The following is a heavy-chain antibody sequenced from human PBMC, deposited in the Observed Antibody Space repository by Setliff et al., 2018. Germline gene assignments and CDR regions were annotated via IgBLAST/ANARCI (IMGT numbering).Heavy chain of an antibody. J-gene: IGHJ6*03. CDR3: ARVTGFLYMDV. CDR1: GDSMSSAKYY. V-gene: IGHV4-61*02. D-gene: IGHD3-3*01. Sequence: PSETLSLTCTVSGDSMSSAKYYWSWIRQSAGKGLECIGRIYTDGSTKCNPSLNSRVTLSIDTSKNQFSLRLSSVTAADTAVYFCARVTGFLYMDVWGKGTTVTVSS. CDR2: IYTDGST.